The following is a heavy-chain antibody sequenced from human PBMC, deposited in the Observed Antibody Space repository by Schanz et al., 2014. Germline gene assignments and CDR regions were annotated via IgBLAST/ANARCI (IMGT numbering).Heavy chain of an antibody. Sequence: EVQLLESGGGLVQPGESLRVSCAASGFTFNSYAMSWVRQAPGRGLEWVSGISGSGGTTHYADSVEGRFTISRVNSKSTLYLRMKGLRAEDTAVYYCAKGRRGYFDSSGSYWGTFDFWGQGTLVSVSA. CDR1: GFTFNSYA. D-gene: IGHD3-22*01. V-gene: IGHV3-23*01. CDR2: ISGSGGTT. CDR3: AKGRRGYFDSSGSYWGTFDF. J-gene: IGHJ4*02.